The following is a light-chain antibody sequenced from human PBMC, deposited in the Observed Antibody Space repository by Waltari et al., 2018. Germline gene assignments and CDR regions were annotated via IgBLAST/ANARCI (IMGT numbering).Light chain of an antibody. V-gene: IGLV2-23*02. CDR1: SRAIGRYDI. Sequence: QSALTQPAAVSGSPGQSVTIPCTGASRAIGRYDIFSWYQQHPGNAPKLVISDVSKRPSGVSDRFSGSKSGDTASLTISGLQFEDEADYYCCSYAGNYVWVFGGGTRLTVL. J-gene: IGLJ3*02. CDR3: CSYAGNYVWV. CDR2: DVS.